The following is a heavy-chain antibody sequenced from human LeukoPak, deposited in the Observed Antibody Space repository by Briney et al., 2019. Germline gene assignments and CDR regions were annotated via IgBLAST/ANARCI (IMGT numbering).Heavy chain of an antibody. D-gene: IGHD3-9*01. CDR1: GGSISSYY. CDR2: IYYSGST. Sequence: SETLSLTCTVSGGSISSYYWSWIRQPPGKGLEWIGCIYYSGSTDYNPSLKSRVTISVDTSKNQFSLKLSSVTAADTAVYYCARLTYDILTGLYYFDYWGQGTLVTVSS. CDR3: ARLTYDILTGLYYFDY. J-gene: IGHJ4*02. V-gene: IGHV4-59*08.